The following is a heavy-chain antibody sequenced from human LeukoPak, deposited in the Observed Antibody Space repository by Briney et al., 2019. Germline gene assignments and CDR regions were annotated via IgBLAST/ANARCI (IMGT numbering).Heavy chain of an antibody. CDR2: INQDGTQR. CDR1: GFSFGTSW. V-gene: IGHV3-7*01. CDR3: ARAGAAFDI. Sequence: GGSLRLSCAASGFSFGTSWMNWARQALGKGLEWVANINQDGTQRNYVDPVKGRFTISRDNAKNSLYLQMNSLRAEDTAVYYCARAGAAFDIWGQGTMVTVSS. J-gene: IGHJ3*02.